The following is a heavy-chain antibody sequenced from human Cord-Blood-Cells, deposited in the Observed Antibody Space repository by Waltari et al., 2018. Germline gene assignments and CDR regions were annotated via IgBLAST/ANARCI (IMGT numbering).Heavy chain of an antibody. V-gene: IGHV4-34*01. Sequence: QVQLQQWGAGLLKPSETLSLTCAVYGGSFSGYYWSWIRQPPGKGLEWIGDINHSGSTYYNPSLQSRVTISVDTSTNQFSLKLSSVTAADTAVYYCASLWGGVGSDAFDIWGQGTMVTVSS. J-gene: IGHJ3*02. CDR2: INHSGST. D-gene: IGHD2-15*01. CDR1: GGSFSGYY. CDR3: ASLWGGVGSDAFDI.